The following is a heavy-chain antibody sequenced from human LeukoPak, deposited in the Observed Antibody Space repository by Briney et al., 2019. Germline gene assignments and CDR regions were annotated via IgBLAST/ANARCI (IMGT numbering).Heavy chain of an antibody. D-gene: IGHD2-2*02. J-gene: IGHJ4*02. CDR3: ARGMLVVPAAIPLPFDY. Sequence: GGSLRLSCAASGFTFSSYWMSWVRQAPGKGLEWVANIKQDGSEKYYVDSVKGRFTISRDNAKNSLYLQMNSLRAEDTAVYYCARGMLVVPAAIPLPFDYWGQGTLVTVSS. CDR2: IKQDGSEK. V-gene: IGHV3-7*01. CDR1: GFTFSSYW.